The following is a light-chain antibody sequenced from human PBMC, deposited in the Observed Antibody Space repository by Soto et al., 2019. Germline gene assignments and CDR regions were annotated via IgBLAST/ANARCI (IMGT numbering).Light chain of an antibody. CDR2: EGS. Sequence: QSVLTQPASVSGSPGQSITISCTGTSSDVGSSYLVSWYQQHPGKAPKLMIYEGSKRPSGVSYRFSGSKSGNTASLTISGLQAEDEAEYYCCSYAGSSTFYVFGTGTKVTVL. CDR1: SSDVGSSYL. V-gene: IGLV2-23*01. CDR3: CSYAGSSTFYV. J-gene: IGLJ1*01.